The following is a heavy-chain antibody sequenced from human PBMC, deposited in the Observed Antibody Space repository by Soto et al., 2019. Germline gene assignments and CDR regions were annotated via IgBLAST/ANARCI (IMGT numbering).Heavy chain of an antibody. CDR1: GFSLSRKGMS. J-gene: IGHJ4*02. CDR3: TGSDNWKYEYYFEY. V-gene: IGHV2-70*01. D-gene: IGHD1-7*01. Sequence: GSGPTLVNPKQTLILTCAFSGFSLSRKGMSVSWIRQPPGKALEFLALIDWEEEKFYSPSLRTRLTVPKDTSKSQVVPTLNNVDPVDTGTYYCTGSDNWKYEYYFEYWGQGTLGTVSS. CDR2: IDWEEEK.